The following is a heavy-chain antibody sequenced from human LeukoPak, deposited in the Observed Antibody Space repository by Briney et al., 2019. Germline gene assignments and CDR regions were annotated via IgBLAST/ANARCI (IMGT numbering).Heavy chain of an antibody. Sequence: ASVKVSCKVSGYTLTELSMHWVRQAPGKGLEWMGGFDPEDGETIYAQKFQGRVTMTEDTSTDTAYMELSSLRSEDTAVYYCARVGDGYNYKDYWGQGTLVTVSS. CDR2: FDPEDGET. J-gene: IGHJ4*02. CDR1: GYTLTELS. CDR3: ARVGDGYNYKDY. D-gene: IGHD5-24*01. V-gene: IGHV1-24*01.